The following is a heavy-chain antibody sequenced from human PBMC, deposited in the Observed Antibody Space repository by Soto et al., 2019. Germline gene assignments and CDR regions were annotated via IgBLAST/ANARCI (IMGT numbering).Heavy chain of an antibody. CDR2: INSGSTSV. CDR3: TSSTSPDAY. V-gene: IGHV3-48*04. CDR1: GFDFNRYS. Sequence: EVQLVESVGGLVQPGGSLRLSCVASGFDFNRYSMNWVRQAPGKGLEWISYINSGSTSVFYADSVRGRFTISRDNAKNSLYLQMNSLRAEDTAVYYCTSSTSPDAYWGQGTLVTVSS. D-gene: IGHD2-2*01. J-gene: IGHJ4*02.